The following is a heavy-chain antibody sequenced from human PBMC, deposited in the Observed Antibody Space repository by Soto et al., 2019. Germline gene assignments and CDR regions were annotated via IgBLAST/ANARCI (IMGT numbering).Heavy chain of an antibody. D-gene: IGHD3-10*01. Sequence: ASVKVSCKASGYTFTIYDINWVLQVTGQGLEWMGWMNPSSGSTGYAQKFQGRVTMTRNTSISTAYMELTSLTSDDTAVYYCASDYFGSASQAIDCWAQGTLVTVSS. V-gene: IGHV1-8*01. CDR2: MNPSSGST. CDR1: GYTFTIYD. J-gene: IGHJ4*02. CDR3: ASDYFGSASQAIDC.